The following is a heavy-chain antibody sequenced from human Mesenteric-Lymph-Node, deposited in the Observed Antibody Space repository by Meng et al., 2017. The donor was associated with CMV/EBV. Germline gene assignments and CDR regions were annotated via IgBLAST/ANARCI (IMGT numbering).Heavy chain of an antibody. CDR1: GFTFSDYY. CDR2: ISSSGNSK. V-gene: IGHV3-11*01. Sequence: SGFTFSDYYMIWIRQAPGKGLEWISHISSSGNSKHYADSVRGRFTISRDNAKNSLYLQMNSLRAEDTAMYYCAREVVAAGTGRGLDPWGQGTLVTVSS. J-gene: IGHJ5*02. CDR3: AREVVAAGTGRGLDP. D-gene: IGHD6-13*01.